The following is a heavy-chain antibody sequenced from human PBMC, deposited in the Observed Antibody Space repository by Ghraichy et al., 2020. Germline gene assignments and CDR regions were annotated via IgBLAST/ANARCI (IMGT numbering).Heavy chain of an antibody. CDR3: AKDILETRGAFDI. CDR1: GFTFDDYA. J-gene: IGHJ3*02. CDR2: ISWNSGSI. Sequence: LSLTCAASGFTFDDYAMHWVRQAPGKGLEWVSGISWNSGSIGYADSVKGRFTISRDNAKNSLYLQMNSLRAEDTALYYCAKDILETRGAFDIWGQGTMVTVSS. D-gene: IGHD1-7*01. V-gene: IGHV3-9*01.